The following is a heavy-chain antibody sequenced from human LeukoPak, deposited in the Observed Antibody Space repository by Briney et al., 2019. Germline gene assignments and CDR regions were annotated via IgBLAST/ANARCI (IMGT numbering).Heavy chain of an antibody. CDR3: AKVRVGTAHFDY. V-gene: IGHV3-30*18. CDR2: ISHDGSNN. CDR1: GFTFSNYG. J-gene: IGHJ4*02. Sequence: GGSLRLSCAASGFTFSNYGMHWVGKAPAKGLGWVVVISHDGSNNNYADSVKGRFTISRDNSKNTLYLQMNSLRPEDTAVYYCAKVRVGTAHFDYWGQGTLVTVSS. D-gene: IGHD2-15*01.